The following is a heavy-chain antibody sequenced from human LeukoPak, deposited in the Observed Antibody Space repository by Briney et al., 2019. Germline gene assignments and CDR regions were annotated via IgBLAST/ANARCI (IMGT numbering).Heavy chain of an antibody. V-gene: IGHV3-30*02. CDR3: AKDHGFWSGFLF. D-gene: IGHD3-3*01. CDR1: GLLFRSNG. CDR2: IRSDGNVT. J-gene: IGHJ4*02. Sequence: GGSLRLSCEASGLLFRSNGMHWVRQAPGKGLEWVAFIRSDGNVTKYLDSIKGRFTISRDNSKNILYLQLNDVRPDDTAVYFCAKDHGFWSGFLFWGQGTLVTVSS.